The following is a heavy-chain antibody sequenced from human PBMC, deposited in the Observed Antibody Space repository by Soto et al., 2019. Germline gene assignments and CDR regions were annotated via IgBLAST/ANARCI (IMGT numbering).Heavy chain of an antibody. Sequence: GGSLRLSCAASGFTFSSYAMSWVRQAPGKGLEWVSAISGSGGSTYYADSVKGRFTISRDNSKNTLYLQMNSLRAEDTVVYYCAKASGVSGWPRGMDVWGQGTTVPVSS. CDR3: AKASGVSGWPRGMDV. CDR1: GFTFSSYA. V-gene: IGHV3-23*01. D-gene: IGHD6-19*01. CDR2: ISGSGGST. J-gene: IGHJ6*02.